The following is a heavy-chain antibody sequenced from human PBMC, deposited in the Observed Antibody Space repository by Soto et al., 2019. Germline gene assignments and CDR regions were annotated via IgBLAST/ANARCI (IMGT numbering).Heavy chain of an antibody. CDR2: ISSSSSST. CDR3: ARVGYYDFWSGYYDGPQRAFDI. D-gene: IGHD3-3*01. CDR1: GFTFSSYA. Sequence: PGGSLRLSCAASGFTFSSYAMSWVRQAPGKGLEWVSAISSSSSSTYYADSVKGRFTISRDNAKNSLYLQMNSLRDEDTAVYYCARVGYYDFWSGYYDGPQRAFDIWGQGTMVTVSS. J-gene: IGHJ3*02. V-gene: IGHV3-23*01.